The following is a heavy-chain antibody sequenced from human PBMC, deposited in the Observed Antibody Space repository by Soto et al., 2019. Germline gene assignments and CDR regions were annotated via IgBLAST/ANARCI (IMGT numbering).Heavy chain of an antibody. Sequence: SETLSLTCTVSGGSISSYYWSWIRQPPGKGLEWIGYIYYSGSTNYSPSLKSRITISVDTSKTQFSLKLSSVTAADTAVYYCARLDSRGFFDSWGQGTLVNVS. V-gene: IGHV4-59*08. CDR1: GGSISSYY. CDR3: ARLDSRGFFDS. CDR2: IYYSGST. D-gene: IGHD3-22*01. J-gene: IGHJ4*02.